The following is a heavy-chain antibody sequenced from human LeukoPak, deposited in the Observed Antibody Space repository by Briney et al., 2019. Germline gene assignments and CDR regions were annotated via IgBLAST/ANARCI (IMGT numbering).Heavy chain of an antibody. D-gene: IGHD6-13*01. CDR3: ARSLEAGYSSSWYWGY. J-gene: IGHJ4*02. CDR2: ISSSGSTI. CDR1: GFTFSSYS. Sequence: PGGSLRLSCAASGFTFSSYSMSWVRQAPGKGLEWVSYISSSGSTIYYADSVKGRFTISRDNAKNSLYLQMNSLRAEDTAVYYCARSLEAGYSSSWYWGYWGQGTLVTVSS. V-gene: IGHV3-48*04.